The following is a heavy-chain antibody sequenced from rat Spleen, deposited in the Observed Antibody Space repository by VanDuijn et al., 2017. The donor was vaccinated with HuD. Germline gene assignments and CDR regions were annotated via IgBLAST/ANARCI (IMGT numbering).Heavy chain of an antibody. CDR3: ATAGTRISRFAY. J-gene: IGHJ3*01. CDR1: GFTFSDYA. V-gene: IGHV5-17*01. D-gene: IGHD1-4*01. CDR2: TIYDGSGT. Sequence: EVHLVESGGGLVAPGRSLKLSCAVSGFTFSDYAMAWVRQAPKKGPEWVATTIYDGSGTYYRDSVRGRFTISRDNAESTLYLQMDNVRSDDTATYYCATAGTRISRFAYWGQGTLVTVSS.